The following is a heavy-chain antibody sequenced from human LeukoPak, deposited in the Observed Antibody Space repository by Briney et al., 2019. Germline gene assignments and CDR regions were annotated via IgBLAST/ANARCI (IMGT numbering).Heavy chain of an antibody. J-gene: IGHJ2*01. Sequence: SETLSLTCTVSGDSISSYSYYWAWIRQPPGKGLEGIGTIYYSGTTYYNPSLKSRVTISVATSQNQFSLKLTSVTAADTAVYYCARQADGRPTIGWYFDLWGRGTLVTVSS. CDR1: GDSISSYSYY. V-gene: IGHV4-39*01. CDR2: IYYSGTT. D-gene: IGHD1-14*01. CDR3: ARQADGRPTIGWYFDL.